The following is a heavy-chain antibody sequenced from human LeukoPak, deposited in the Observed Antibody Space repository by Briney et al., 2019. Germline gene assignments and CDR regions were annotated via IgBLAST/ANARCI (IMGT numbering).Heavy chain of an antibody. CDR1: GFTFGDYT. CDR3: TTDISAVLY. D-gene: IGHD1-14*01. V-gene: IGHV3-49*04. Sequence: GGSLRLSCIGSGFTFGDYTMSWVRRAPGKGLEWVSFIRSKVYGGTTEYAASVKGRFTISRDDSENTLYLQMSSLKTEDTAVYYCTTDISAVLYWGQGTLVTVSS. J-gene: IGHJ4*02. CDR2: IRSKVYGGTT.